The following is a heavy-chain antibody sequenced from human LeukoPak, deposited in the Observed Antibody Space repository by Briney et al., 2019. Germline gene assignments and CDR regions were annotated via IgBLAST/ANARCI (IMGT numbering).Heavy chain of an antibody. Sequence: GGSLRLSCAAAGFTFSSYAMSWVRQAPGKGLEWVSAISGSGGSTYYADSVKGRFTISRDNSKNTLYLQMNSLRAEDTAVYFCAKDESGFFGSPYYFDSWGQGTLVTVSS. J-gene: IGHJ4*02. V-gene: IGHV3-23*01. CDR2: ISGSGGST. CDR1: GFTFSSYA. D-gene: IGHD3-10*01. CDR3: AKDESGFFGSPYYFDS.